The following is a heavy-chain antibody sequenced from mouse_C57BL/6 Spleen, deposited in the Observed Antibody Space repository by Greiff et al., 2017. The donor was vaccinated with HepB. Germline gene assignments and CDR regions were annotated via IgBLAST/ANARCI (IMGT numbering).Heavy chain of an antibody. D-gene: IGHD2-4*01. CDR2: ISSGGSYT. Sequence: EVKLVESGGDLVKPGGSLKLSCAASGFTFSSYGMSWVRQTPDKRLEWVATISSGGSYTYYPDSVKGRFTISRDNAKNTLYLQMSSLKSEDTAMYYCARRYDYDGGSWFAYWGQGTLVTVSA. CDR3: ARRYDYDGGSWFAY. J-gene: IGHJ3*01. V-gene: IGHV5-6*02. CDR1: GFTFSSYG.